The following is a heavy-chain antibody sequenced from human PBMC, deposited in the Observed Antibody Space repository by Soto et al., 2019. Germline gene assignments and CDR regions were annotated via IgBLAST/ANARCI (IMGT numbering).Heavy chain of an antibody. D-gene: IGHD5-12*01. J-gene: IGHJ2*01. CDR3: ARDVNSGDDRNWYFAL. V-gene: IGHV3-33*08. CDR2: VWPNGNKK. Sequence: QVHLVESGGGVVQPGGSQRLSCAASGFIFRSYGMNWVRQAPGKGLEWVAAVWPNGNKKYYADSVKGRFTISRDNSKSTLFLQMNSLRAEDTARYYCARDVNSGDDRNWYFALWGRGTLVTVSS. CDR1: GFIFRSYG.